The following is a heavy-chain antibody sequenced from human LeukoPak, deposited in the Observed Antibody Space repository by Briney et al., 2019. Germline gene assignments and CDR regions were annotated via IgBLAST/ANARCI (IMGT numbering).Heavy chain of an antibody. CDR1: GFTFKKYW. V-gene: IGHV3-7*01. J-gene: IGHJ4*02. CDR3: ARERANWYFFDY. D-gene: IGHD1-1*01. Sequence: PGGSLRLSCAASGFTFKKYWMNWVRQVPGKGLECLANIKEDGSETYYADSVKGRFTISRDNPKNLLFLQINSLRVEDTAVYYCARERANWYFFDYWGQGTLVTVSS. CDR2: IKEDGSET.